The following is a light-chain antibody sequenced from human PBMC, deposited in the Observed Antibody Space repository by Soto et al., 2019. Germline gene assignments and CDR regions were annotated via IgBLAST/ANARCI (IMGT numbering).Light chain of an antibody. CDR3: SSFATSDTPMV. J-gene: IGLJ2*01. Sequence: QSALTQPASVSVSPGQSITISCTGTSSDVGGYNHVSWYQQHPGEAPKLMIYDVSSRPSGVSNRFSGSKAADTASLTISGLQAEDEADYYCSSFATSDTPMVFGGGTKLTVL. CDR1: SSDVGGYNH. CDR2: DVS. V-gene: IGLV2-14*03.